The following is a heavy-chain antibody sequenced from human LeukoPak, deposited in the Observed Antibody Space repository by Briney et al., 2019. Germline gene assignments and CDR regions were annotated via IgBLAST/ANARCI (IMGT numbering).Heavy chain of an antibody. V-gene: IGHV4-4*07. J-gene: IGHJ4*02. CDR2: IYTSGST. CDR3: ARGGGVCSGGSCYSPLFDY. CDR1: GGSISSYY. Sequence: KPSETLSLTCTVSGGSISSYYWSWIRQPAGKGLEWIGRIYTSGSTNYNPSLKSRVTMSVDTSKNQFSLKLSSVTAADTAVYYCARGGGVCSGGSCYSPLFDYWGQGTLVTVS. D-gene: IGHD2-15*01.